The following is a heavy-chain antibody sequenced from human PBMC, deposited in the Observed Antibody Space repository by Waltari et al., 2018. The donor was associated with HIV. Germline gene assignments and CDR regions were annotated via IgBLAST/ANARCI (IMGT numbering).Heavy chain of an antibody. V-gene: IGHV1-69*01. Sequence: QVQLMQSGAEVKRPGSSVTVSCKASRGTFNTYGIAWVRPAPGPGLVGMGCILPCLRTANHAPQFDGRLTRSADESTSTAYMDLTDLTYEDTAVYFCAWTRVKTPQVDSWFDPWGRGTLVTV. CDR1: RGTFNTYG. CDR3: AWTRVKTPQVDSWFDP. J-gene: IGHJ5*02. D-gene: IGHD3-3*01. CDR2: ILPCLRTA.